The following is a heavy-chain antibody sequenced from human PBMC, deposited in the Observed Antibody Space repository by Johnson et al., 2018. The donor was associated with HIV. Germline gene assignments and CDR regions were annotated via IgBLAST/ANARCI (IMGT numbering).Heavy chain of an antibody. CDR1: GFTFSSYG. Sequence: QVQLVESGGGVVQPGGSLRLSCAASGFTFSSYGMHWVRQAPGKGLEWVAVIWYDGSDKYYADSVKGRFTISRDNSKNTLYLQINSLRAEDTAVYYCAKLSVAAETDAFDIWGQGTMVTVSS. J-gene: IGHJ3*02. CDR3: AKLSVAAETDAFDI. D-gene: IGHD6-19*01. CDR2: IWYDGSDK. V-gene: IGHV3-30*02.